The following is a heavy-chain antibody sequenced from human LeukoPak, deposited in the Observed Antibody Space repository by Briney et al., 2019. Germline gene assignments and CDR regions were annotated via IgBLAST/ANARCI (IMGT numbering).Heavy chain of an antibody. D-gene: IGHD6-13*01. V-gene: IGHV3-7*01. CDR2: IKPDGSEK. Sequence: PGGSLRLSCAASGFTFSSYWMSWVRQAPGKGLEWVANIKPDGSEKYYVDSVKGRFTISRDNAKNSLYLQMNSLRAEDTAVYFCTREAAAGIDYWGQGTLVTVSS. CDR1: GFTFSSYW. CDR3: TREAAAGIDY. J-gene: IGHJ4*02.